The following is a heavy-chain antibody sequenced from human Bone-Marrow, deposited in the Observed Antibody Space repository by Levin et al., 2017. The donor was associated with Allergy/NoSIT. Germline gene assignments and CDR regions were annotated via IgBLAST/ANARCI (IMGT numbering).Heavy chain of an antibody. D-gene: IGHD1-26*01. Sequence: PSETLSLTCAVSDYSINSGYYWAWSRQPPGKGLEWIGSIHHSGSTYYNPSLRSRVTISIETSKNQFSLKVTSVTAADTAVYFCARSGASYSGGHSWGQGTLVTVSS. CDR3: ARSGASYSGGHS. CDR2: IHHSGST. V-gene: IGHV4-38-2*01. CDR1: DYSINSGYY. J-gene: IGHJ4*02.